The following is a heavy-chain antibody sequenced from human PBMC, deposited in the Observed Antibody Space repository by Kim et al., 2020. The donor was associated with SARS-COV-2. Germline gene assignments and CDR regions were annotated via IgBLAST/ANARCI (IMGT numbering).Heavy chain of an antibody. CDR2: IYYSGST. CDR3: ALVRGVPAGRNWFDP. CDR1: GGSISSGGYY. J-gene: IGHJ5*02. Sequence: SETLSLTCTVSGGSISSGGYYWSWIRQHPGKGLEWIGYIYYSGSTYYNPSLKSRVTISVDTSKNQFSLKLSSVTAADTAVYYCALVRGVPAGRNWFDPWGQGTLVTVSS. V-gene: IGHV4-31*03. D-gene: IGHD3-10*01.